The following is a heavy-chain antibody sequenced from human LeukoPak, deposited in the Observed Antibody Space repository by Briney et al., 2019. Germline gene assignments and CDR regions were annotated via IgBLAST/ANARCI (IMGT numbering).Heavy chain of an antibody. D-gene: IGHD2-15*01. V-gene: IGHV1-2*02. CDR3: ASPYCSGGSCYSGRYFDI. CDR2: INVNSGGT. J-gene: IGHJ3*02. CDR1: GYTFTGYY. Sequence: ASVKVSCKASGYTFTGYYMHWVRQAPGQGLEWMGWINVNSGGTNYAQKFRGRVTMTRDTSISTAYMELSRLRSDDTAVYYCASPYCSGGSCYSGRYFDIWGQGTMVTVSS.